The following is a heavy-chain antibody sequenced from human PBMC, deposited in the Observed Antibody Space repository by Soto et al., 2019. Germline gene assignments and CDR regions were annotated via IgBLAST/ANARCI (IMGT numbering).Heavy chain of an antibody. Sequence: SETLSLTCTVSGGSINNYYWSWIRQPPGKGLEWIGYSYYSGRTSYNPSLKSRVTISVDRSKNQFSLKLSSVTAADTAVYYCARHMTTVTTVDYWGQGTLVTVSS. CDR2: SYYSGRT. D-gene: IGHD4-17*01. V-gene: IGHV4-59*08. CDR1: GGSINNYY. CDR3: ARHMTTVTTVDY. J-gene: IGHJ4*02.